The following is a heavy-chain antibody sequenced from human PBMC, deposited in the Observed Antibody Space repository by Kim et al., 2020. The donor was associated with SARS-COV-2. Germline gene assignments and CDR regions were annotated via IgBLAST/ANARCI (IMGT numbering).Heavy chain of an antibody. V-gene: IGHV4-31*03. Sequence: SETLSLTCTVSGGSISSGGYYWSWIRQHPGKGLEWIGYIYYSGSTYYNPSLKSRVTISVDTSKNQFSLKLSSVTAADTAVYYCARGNYGPPRVIWSDWGQGTLVTVSS. CDR1: GGSISSGGYY. CDR3: ARGNYGPPRVIWSD. J-gene: IGHJ4*02. D-gene: IGHD2-21*01. CDR2: IYYSGST.